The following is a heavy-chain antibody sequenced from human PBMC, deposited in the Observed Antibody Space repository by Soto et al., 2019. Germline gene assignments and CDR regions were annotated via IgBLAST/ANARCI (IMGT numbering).Heavy chain of an antibody. Sequence: ASVKVSCKASGYTFTSYGISWVRQAPGQGLEWMGWISAYNGNTNYAQKLQGRVTMTTDTSTSTAYMELRSLRSDDTAVYYCARDSSPSYYDSRGDLDYWGQGTLVTVSS. CDR3: ARDSSPSYYDSRGDLDY. CDR2: ISAYNGNT. V-gene: IGHV1-18*01. D-gene: IGHD3-22*01. J-gene: IGHJ4*02. CDR1: GYTFTSYG.